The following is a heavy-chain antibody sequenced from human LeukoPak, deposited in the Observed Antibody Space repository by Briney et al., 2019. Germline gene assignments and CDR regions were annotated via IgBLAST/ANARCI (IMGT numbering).Heavy chain of an antibody. Sequence: SETLSLTRTVSGGSISGFFWSWFRQPPGMRLEYIADMRYSGAPTYNPSLKSRVSISLDTSKNQFSLKLSSVTAADTAVYYCARHMSAGTNPMDVWGQGTMVTVSS. CDR1: GGSISGFF. D-gene: IGHD1-26*01. V-gene: IGHV4-59*08. CDR2: MRYSGAP. CDR3: ARHMSAGTNPMDV. J-gene: IGHJ6*02.